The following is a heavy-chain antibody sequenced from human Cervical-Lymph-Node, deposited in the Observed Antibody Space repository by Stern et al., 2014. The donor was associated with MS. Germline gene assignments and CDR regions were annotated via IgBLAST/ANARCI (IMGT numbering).Heavy chain of an antibody. J-gene: IGHJ6*02. CDR3: AGRKDAYDYFGMDV. Sequence: VQLVQSGAEVKKPGESLKISCQGSGYRFTSQGIAWVRHIPGKGLEWMGIISPSDSKTTYSPAFQGPVTISVDKSISTAYLQWNSLKASDTAIYYCAGRKDAYDYFGMDVWGQGTTVIVSS. CDR2: ISPSDSKT. V-gene: IGHV5-51*03. CDR1: GYRFTSQG.